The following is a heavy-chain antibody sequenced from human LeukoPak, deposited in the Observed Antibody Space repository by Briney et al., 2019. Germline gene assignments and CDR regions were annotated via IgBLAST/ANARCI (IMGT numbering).Heavy chain of an antibody. CDR2: DGST. Sequence: SETLSLTCTVSGASISSGDYHWRWIRQHPGKGLERIGNDGSTSYNPSPKSRLTISVDTSKNQFSLKLSSVTAADTAIYYCAIYFVGGGGRGTWGQGTLVTVSS. CDR1: GASISSGDYH. D-gene: IGHD2-21*01. V-gene: IGHV4-31*03. CDR3: AIYFVGGGGRGT. J-gene: IGHJ4*02.